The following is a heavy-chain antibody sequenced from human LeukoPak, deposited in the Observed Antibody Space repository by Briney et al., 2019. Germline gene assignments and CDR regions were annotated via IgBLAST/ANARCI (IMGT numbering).Heavy chain of an antibody. CDR2: IWYDGSNK. J-gene: IGHJ5*02. CDR3: AKDSRKQWLVDWFDP. CDR1: GFTFSSYG. V-gene: IGHV3-33*06. Sequence: GGSLRLSCAASGFTFSSYGMHWVRQAPGKGLEWVAVIWYDGSNKYYADTVKGRFTISRDNSKNTLYLQMNSLRAEDTAVYYCAKDSRKQWLVDWFDPWGQGTLVTVSS. D-gene: IGHD6-19*01.